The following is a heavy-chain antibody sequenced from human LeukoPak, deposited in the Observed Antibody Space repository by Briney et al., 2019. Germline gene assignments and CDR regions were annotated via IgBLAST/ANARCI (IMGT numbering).Heavy chain of an antibody. J-gene: IGHJ4*02. CDR2: INPNSGGT. V-gene: IGHV1-2*02. CDR1: GYTFTGYY. D-gene: IGHD6-6*01. CDR3: ARDRSSSPGDY. Sequence: ASVKVSGKASGYTFTGYYIHWVRQAPGQGLEWMGWINPNSGGTKYAQKFQGRVTMTRDTSINTAYMELSGLRSDDTAVYYCARDRSSSPGDYWGQGTLVTVSS.